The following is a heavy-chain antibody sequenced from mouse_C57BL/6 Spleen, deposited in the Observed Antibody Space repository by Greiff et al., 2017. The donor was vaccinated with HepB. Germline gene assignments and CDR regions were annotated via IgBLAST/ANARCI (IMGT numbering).Heavy chain of an antibody. CDR1: GFTFSSYA. D-gene: IGHD1-1*01. CDR3: TRGSLITTVVVEGYAMDY. Sequence: DVMLVESGEGLVKPGGSLKLSCAASGFTFSSYAMSWVRQTPEKRLEWVAYISSGGDYIYYADTVKGRFTISRDNARNTLYLQMSSLKSEDTAMYYCTRGSLITTVVVEGYAMDYWGQGTSVTVSS. J-gene: IGHJ4*01. CDR2: ISSGGDYI. V-gene: IGHV5-9-1*02.